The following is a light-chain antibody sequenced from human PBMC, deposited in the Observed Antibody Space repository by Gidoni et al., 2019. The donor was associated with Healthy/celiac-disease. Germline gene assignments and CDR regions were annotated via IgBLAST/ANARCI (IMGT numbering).Light chain of an antibody. CDR2: KAS. Sequence: DIQMTQSPSTLSASVGDRVTITCRASQSISSWFAWYQQKPGKAPKLLIYKASSLESGVPSRFSGSGSGTEFTLTISSLQPDDFATYYCHQGRTFXQXTKVEIK. V-gene: IGKV1-5*03. CDR3: HQGRT. CDR1: QSISSW. J-gene: IGKJ1*01.